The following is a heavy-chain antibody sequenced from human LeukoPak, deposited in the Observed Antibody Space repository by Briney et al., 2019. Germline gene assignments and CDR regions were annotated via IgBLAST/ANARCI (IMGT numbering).Heavy chain of an antibody. CDR1: GFTFSRYS. CDR2: ITTSSSYI. V-gene: IGHV3-21*01. Sequence: GGSLRLSCAASGFTFSRYSLNWVRQAPGKGLEWVSSITTSSSYIYYADSVKGRFTISRENAKNSLYLQMNSLRAGDTAVYYCARVYCSGGICHFDYWGQGTLVTVSS. J-gene: IGHJ4*02. D-gene: IGHD2-15*01. CDR3: ARVYCSGGICHFDY.